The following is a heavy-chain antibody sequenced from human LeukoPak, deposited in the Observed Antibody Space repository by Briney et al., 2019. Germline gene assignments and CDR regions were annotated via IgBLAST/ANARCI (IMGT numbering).Heavy chain of an antibody. D-gene: IGHD3-3*01. J-gene: IGHJ4*02. V-gene: IGHV3-21*01. CDR1: GFTFSSYG. CDR3: AREQKDYDFWSGYYNGYFDY. Sequence: GSLRLSCAASGFTFSSYGMSWVRQAPGKGLEWVSSISSSSSYIYYADSVKGRFTISRDNAKNSLYLQMNSLRAEDTAVYYCAREQKDYDFWSGYYNGYFDYWGQGTLVTVSS. CDR2: ISSSSSYI.